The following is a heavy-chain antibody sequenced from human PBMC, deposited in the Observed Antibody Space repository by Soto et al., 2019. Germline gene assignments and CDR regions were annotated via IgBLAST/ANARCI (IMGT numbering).Heavy chain of an antibody. CDR3: AKDPNGDYVGAFDS. CDR2: IGGDTSYT. Sequence: GESLKISCTASGFSFSNYAVTWVRQAPGKGLEWVSSIGGDTSYTYYADSVKGRFTISRDKSKNTVFLQMNSLRADDTAVYHCAKDPNGDYVGAFDSWGQGTLVTVSS. D-gene: IGHD4-17*01. V-gene: IGHV3-23*01. CDR1: GFSFSNYA. J-gene: IGHJ4*02.